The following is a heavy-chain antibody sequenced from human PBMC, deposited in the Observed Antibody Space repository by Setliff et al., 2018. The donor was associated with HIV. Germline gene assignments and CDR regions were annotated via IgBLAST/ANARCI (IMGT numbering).Heavy chain of an antibody. CDR2: VNPDGSEA. CDR3: VKDVLKFWSGSGALDF. Sequence: GGSLRLSCAASGFTFSKYWMSWVRQAPGKGLEWVASVNPDGSEASSVGSMKGRFTVSRDNAKNSLSLQMNSLRVEDTAVYYCVKDVLKFWSGSGALDFWGPGTLVTVSS. D-gene: IGHD3-3*01. CDR1: GFTFSKYW. V-gene: IGHV3-7*01. J-gene: IGHJ4*02.